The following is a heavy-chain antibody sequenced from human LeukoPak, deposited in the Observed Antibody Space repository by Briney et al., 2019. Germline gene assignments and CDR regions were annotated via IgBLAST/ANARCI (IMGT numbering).Heavy chain of an antibody. V-gene: IGHV4-59*08. CDR2: IYYSGST. CDR1: GGSISSYY. CDR3: AKSRDGYNNYQFDY. D-gene: IGHD5-24*01. Sequence: PSETLSLTCTVSGGSISSYYWSWIRQPPGKGLEWIGFIYYSGSTNYNPSLKSRVTISVDTSKNPFSLKLSSVTAADMGVYYCAKSRDGYNNYQFDYWGQGTLVTVSS. J-gene: IGHJ4*02.